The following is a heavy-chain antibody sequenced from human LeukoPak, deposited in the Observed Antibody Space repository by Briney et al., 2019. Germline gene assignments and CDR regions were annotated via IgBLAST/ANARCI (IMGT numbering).Heavy chain of an antibody. Sequence: ASVKVSCKASGYTFTSYGISWVRQATGQGLEWMGWMNPNSGNTGYAQKFQGRVTMTRNTSISTAYMELSSLRSEDTAVYYCARGIEWYYDSSGYPGYWGQGTLVTVSS. D-gene: IGHD3-22*01. J-gene: IGHJ4*02. CDR2: MNPNSGNT. CDR3: ARGIEWYYDSSGYPGY. CDR1: GYTFTSYG. V-gene: IGHV1-8*02.